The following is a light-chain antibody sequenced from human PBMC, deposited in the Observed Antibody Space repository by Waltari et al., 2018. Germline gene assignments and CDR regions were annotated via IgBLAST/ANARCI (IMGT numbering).Light chain of an antibody. Sequence: DIQLTQSPSTLAASVGDSVTITCRASHSISTCLAWYQQKPGKAPNLLIYEASSLEYGVPSRFSGSGSGTEFTLTISSLQPDDFATYYCQQFNTYPIPFGRGTKVDIK. CDR1: HSISTC. CDR2: EAS. J-gene: IGKJ3*01. CDR3: QQFNTYPIP. V-gene: IGKV1-5*03.